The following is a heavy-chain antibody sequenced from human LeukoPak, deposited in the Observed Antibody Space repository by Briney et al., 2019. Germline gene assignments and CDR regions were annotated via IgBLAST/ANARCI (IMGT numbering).Heavy chain of an antibody. V-gene: IGHV3-23*01. CDR2: ISGSGGST. J-gene: IGHJ4*02. CDR3: AKDQDIVVVAAAMPYFDY. D-gene: IGHD2-2*01. Sequence: GGSLRLSCAASGFTFSSYAMSWVRQAPGKGLECLSPISGSGGSTYYADSVKGRFTISRDNSKNTLYLQMNSLRAEDTAVYYYAKDQDIVVVAAAMPYFDYWGQGTLVTVSS. CDR1: GFTFSSYA.